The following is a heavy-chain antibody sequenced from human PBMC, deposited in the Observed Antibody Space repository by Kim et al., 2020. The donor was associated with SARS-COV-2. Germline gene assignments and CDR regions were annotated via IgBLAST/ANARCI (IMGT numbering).Heavy chain of an antibody. V-gene: IGHV3-23*01. CDR1: GFTYNIYA. Sequence: GGSLRLSCAASGFTYNIYAMSWVRQAPGKGLEWVSGVSGAGGGQQYAGSVKGRFTISRDNSKNTLYLQMSSLRADDTAVYYCAKDSQGGGGIAEFWGQG. CDR3: AKDSQGGGGIAEF. J-gene: IGHJ3*01. D-gene: IGHD2-15*01. CDR2: VSGAGGGQ.